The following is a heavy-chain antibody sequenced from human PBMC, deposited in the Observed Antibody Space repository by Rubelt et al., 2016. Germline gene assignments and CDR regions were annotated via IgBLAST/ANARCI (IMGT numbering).Heavy chain of an antibody. J-gene: IGHJ4*01. V-gene: IGHV4-34*01. D-gene: IGHD3-10*01. CDR1: SASFGSYY. CDR2: INQSGDT. Sequence: QVQLQQWGAGLLKPSETLSLNCAVQSASFGSYYWNWIRQTPGEGLEWIGEINQSGDTNYNPSLNSRVTTSIDTSKNQFSLKMTSMAVADTAVYYCARGRARLSARPRSGQLDYWGQGNMVTVSS. CDR3: ARGRARLSARPRSGQLDY.